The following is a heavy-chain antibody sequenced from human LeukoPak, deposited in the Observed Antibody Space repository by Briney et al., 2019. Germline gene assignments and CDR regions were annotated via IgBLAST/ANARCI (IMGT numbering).Heavy chain of an antibody. Sequence: PGGSLRLSCAASGFTFSSYSMNWVRQAPGKGLEWVAFIRYDGSNKYYADSVKGRFTIFRDNSKNTLYLQMNSLRAEDTAVYYCARDLSVPGIGSSGIFDYWGQGTLVTVSS. D-gene: IGHD3-22*01. CDR1: GFTFSSYS. CDR3: ARDLSVPGIGSSGIFDY. CDR2: IRYDGSNK. V-gene: IGHV3-30*02. J-gene: IGHJ4*02.